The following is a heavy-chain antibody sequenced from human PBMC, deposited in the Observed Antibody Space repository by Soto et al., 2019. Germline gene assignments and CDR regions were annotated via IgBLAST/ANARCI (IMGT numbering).Heavy chain of an antibody. CDR3: ARVEAVAGIYNYHGLDV. CDR1: GGTFSNYA. D-gene: IGHD6-19*01. CDR2: IVPIFGTT. V-gene: IGHV1-69*12. J-gene: IGHJ6*02. Sequence: QVQLVQSGAEVKKPGSSVKVSCKASGGTFSNYAISWVRQAPGQGLESMGGIVPIFGTTYYAQKFQGRVAIIADDSTTTAYLELSSLRSEDTAMYYCARVEAVAGIYNYHGLDVWGQGTAVSVSS.